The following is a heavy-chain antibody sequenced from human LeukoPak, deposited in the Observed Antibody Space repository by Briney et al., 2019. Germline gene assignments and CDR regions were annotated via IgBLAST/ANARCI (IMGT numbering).Heavy chain of an antibody. CDR3: ARDLGAPNSSGYIPCFDY. CDR2: MSGSGGST. CDR1: GFTFSSYA. Sequence: PGGSLRLSCAASGFTFSSYAMIWVRQAPGKALEWVSAMSGSGGSTYYADSVKGRFTISRDNSKNTLYLQMNSLRREDTALYYCARDLGAPNSSGYIPCFDYWGQGPLVTVSS. V-gene: IGHV3-23*01. J-gene: IGHJ4*02. D-gene: IGHD3-22*01.